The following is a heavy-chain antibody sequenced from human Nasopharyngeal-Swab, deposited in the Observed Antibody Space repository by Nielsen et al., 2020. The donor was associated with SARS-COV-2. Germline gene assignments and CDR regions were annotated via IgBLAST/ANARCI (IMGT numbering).Heavy chain of an antibody. CDR2: ISGSGGST. J-gene: IGHJ4*02. CDR3: ARGPTIFGVVIPY. V-gene: IGHV3-23*01. Sequence: VRQAPGKGLEWVSAISGSGGSTYYADSVKGRFTISRDNSKNTLYLQMNSLRAEDTAVYYCARGPTIFGVVIPYWGQGTLVTVSS. D-gene: IGHD3-3*01.